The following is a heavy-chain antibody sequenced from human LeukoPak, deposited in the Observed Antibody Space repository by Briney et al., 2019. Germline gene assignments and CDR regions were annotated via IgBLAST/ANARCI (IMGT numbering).Heavy chain of an antibody. CDR1: GFTFSSYS. V-gene: IGHV3-21*01. D-gene: IGHD6-13*01. Sequence: GGSLRLSCAASGFTFSSYSMNWVRQAPGKGLEWVSSISSSSSYIYYADSVKGRFTISRDNAKNSLYLQMNSLRAEDTAVYYCARPAAGTLSYYYYYYMDVWGKGTTVTVSS. CDR2: ISSSSSYI. CDR3: ARPAAGTLSYYYYYYMDV. J-gene: IGHJ6*03.